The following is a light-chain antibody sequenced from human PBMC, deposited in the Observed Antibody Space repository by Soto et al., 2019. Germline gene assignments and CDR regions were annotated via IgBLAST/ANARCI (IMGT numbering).Light chain of an antibody. CDR1: QSVSRTY. V-gene: IGKV3-20*01. J-gene: IGKJ3*01. CDR2: GAS. Sequence: EIVLTQSPGTLSLSPGERATLSCRASQSVSRTYFAWYQQKPGQAPRLLIHGASSRATGIPDRFSGSGSGTDFTLTISRLEPEDFAVYYCQQYGGSPPFTFGHGTKVDLK. CDR3: QQYGGSPPFT.